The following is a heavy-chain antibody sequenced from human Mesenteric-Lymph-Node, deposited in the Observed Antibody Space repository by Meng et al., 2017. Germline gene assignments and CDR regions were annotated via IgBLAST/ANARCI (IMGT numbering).Heavy chain of an antibody. Sequence: GESLKISCAASGFTFSSYSMNWVRQAPGKGLEWVSSISSISSYIYYADSVKGRFTISRDNSKNTLYLQMNSLRAEDTAVYYCATHAYYYGSGSYFPLDPWGQGTLVTVSS. CDR2: ISSISSYI. D-gene: IGHD3-10*01. J-gene: IGHJ5*02. V-gene: IGHV3-21*01. CDR1: GFTFSSYS. CDR3: ATHAYYYGSGSYFPLDP.